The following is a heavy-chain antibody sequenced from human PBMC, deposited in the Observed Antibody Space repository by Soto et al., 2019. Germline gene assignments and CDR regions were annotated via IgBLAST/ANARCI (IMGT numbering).Heavy chain of an antibody. Sequence: GGSLRLSCAASGFGFSSYAMSWVRQAPGKGLEWVSGITAGGGSTNYAGSVKGRFTISRDNSNNTLYLETNSLRAEDTAVYYCARDSGYGSGASVNHYLDYWGHGTLVTV. J-gene: IGHJ4*01. V-gene: IGHV3-23*01. CDR2: ITAGGGST. CDR3: ARDSGYGSGASVNHYLDY. CDR1: GFGFSSYA. D-gene: IGHD3-10*01.